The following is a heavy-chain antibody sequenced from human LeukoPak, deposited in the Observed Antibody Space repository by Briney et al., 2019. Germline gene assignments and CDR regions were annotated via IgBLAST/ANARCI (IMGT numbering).Heavy chain of an antibody. D-gene: IGHD3-22*01. CDR3: ARGRDYDSSGYYYVRLFDY. V-gene: IGHV4-59*01. J-gene: IGHJ4*02. CDR2: TYYSGST. CDR1: GGSISSYY. Sequence: SETLSLTCTVSGGSISSYYWSWIRQPPGKGLEWIGYTYYSGSTNYNPSLKSRVTISVDTSKNQFSLKLSSVTAADTAVYYCARGRDYDSSGYYYVRLFDYWGQGTLVTVSS.